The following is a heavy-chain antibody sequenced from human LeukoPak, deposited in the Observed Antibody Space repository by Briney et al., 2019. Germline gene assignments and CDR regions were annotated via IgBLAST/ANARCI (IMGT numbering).Heavy chain of an antibody. CDR3: ARGGGVPVAYYFDY. J-gene: IGHJ4*02. CDR2: LFGGGST. V-gene: IGHV3-53*04. CDR1: GFTVSSNY. Sequence: GGSLRLSCVASGFTVSSNYMTWVRQAPGKGLEWVSILFGGGSTYYADSVKGRFTISRHNSKNTLYLQMNSLRPEDTAIYYCARGGGVPVAYYFDYWGQGTLVTVSS. D-gene: IGHD2-2*01.